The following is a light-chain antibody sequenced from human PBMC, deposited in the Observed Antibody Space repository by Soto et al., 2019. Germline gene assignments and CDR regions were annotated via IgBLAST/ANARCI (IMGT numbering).Light chain of an antibody. CDR1: LGVSSSY. Sequence: PGERVTLSCRASLGVSSSYLTWYQQKPGQAPRLLIYGASTRATSIPARFSGSGSGTDFTLTISSLQPEDFAVYYCQQDYTGFTFGPGTKVDIK. CDR2: GAS. CDR3: QQDYTGFT. J-gene: IGKJ3*01. V-gene: IGKV3D-7*01.